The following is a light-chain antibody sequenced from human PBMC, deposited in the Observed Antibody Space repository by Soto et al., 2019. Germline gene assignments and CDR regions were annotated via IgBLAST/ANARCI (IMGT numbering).Light chain of an antibody. J-gene: IGKJ5*01. CDR1: QGISSY. Sequence: IQLTQSPSSLSASVGDRVTITCRASQGISSYLGWYQQKPGKAPKLLIYAASTLQSGVPSRFSGSGSETEFTLTISRLQPDDFATYFCHSRAFGQGTRLEIK. CDR2: AAS. CDR3: HSRA. V-gene: IGKV1-9*01.